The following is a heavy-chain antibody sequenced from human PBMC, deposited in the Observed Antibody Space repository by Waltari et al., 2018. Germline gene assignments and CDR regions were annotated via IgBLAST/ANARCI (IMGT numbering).Heavy chain of an antibody. Sequence: EVQLLESGGGLVQPGGSLRLSCAASGFTFSSYAMSWVRQAPGKGLEWVSAISGSGGSTYYADSGKGRFTISRDNSKNTLYLQMNSLRAEDTAVYYCAKTLARGVAGARDYWGQGTLVTVSS. D-gene: IGHD6-19*01. CDR2: ISGSGGST. CDR1: GFTFSSYA. CDR3: AKTLARGVAGARDY. V-gene: IGHV3-23*01. J-gene: IGHJ4*02.